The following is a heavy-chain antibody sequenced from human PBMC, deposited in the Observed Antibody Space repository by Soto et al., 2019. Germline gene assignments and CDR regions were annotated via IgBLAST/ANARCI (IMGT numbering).Heavy chain of an antibody. CDR3: AHSSRHFDCPPRTFDP. J-gene: IGHJ5*02. CDR1: GYSLTTRGLG. Sequence: QITLKESGPTLVKPTQILTVTCTFSGYSLTTRGLGVGWFRQPPGEALEWLALIYWDDDKRYSPSLKSRLTITRDTSKNQVVLTMTDMHPVDTATYYCAHSSRHFDCPPRTFDPWGQGTLVTVSS. V-gene: IGHV2-5*02. CDR2: IYWDDDK. D-gene: IGHD3-9*01.